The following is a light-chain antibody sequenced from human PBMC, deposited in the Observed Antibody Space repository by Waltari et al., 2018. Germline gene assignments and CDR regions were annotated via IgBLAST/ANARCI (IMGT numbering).Light chain of an antibody. J-gene: IGKJ5*01. CDR3: QQRFTWPSIT. CDR2: DAS. V-gene: IGKV3-11*01. Sequence: EIVMTQSPATLSLSPRERATLSCRTSQSVNSYLAWYQHKPGQDPRLLLYDASNRATCIPARFSGSGSGTDFTPTISSLEPDDFALYYCQQRFTWPSITFGQGTRLEIK. CDR1: QSVNSY.